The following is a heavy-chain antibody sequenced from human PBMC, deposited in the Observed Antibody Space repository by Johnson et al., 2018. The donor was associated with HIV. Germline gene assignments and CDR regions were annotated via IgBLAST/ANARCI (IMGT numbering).Heavy chain of an antibody. CDR2: ISYDGSNK. V-gene: IGHV3-30-3*01. J-gene: IGHJ3*02. D-gene: IGHD4-17*01. Sequence: QMLLVESGGGVVQPGRSLRLSCAASGFTFSSYAMHWVRQAPGKGLEWVAVISYDGSNKYYADSVKGRFTISRDNSKNTLYLQMNSLRAEDTAVYYCARPGGDYSAFDIWCQGTMVTVSS. CDR1: GFTFSSYA. CDR3: ARPGGDYSAFDI.